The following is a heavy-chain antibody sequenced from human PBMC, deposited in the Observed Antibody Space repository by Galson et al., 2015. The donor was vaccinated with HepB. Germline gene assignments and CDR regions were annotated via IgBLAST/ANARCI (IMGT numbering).Heavy chain of an antibody. J-gene: IGHJ4*02. CDR1: GGTFSSYA. D-gene: IGHD3-22*01. V-gene: IGHV1-69*13. CDR2: IIPIFGTA. CDR3: ARGDYYDSSGYYYGVYY. Sequence: SVKVSCKASGGTFSSYAISWVRQAPGQGLEWMGGIIPIFGTANYAQKFQGRVTITADESTSTAYMELSSLRSEDTAVYYCARGDYYDSSGYYYGVYYWGQGTLVTVSS.